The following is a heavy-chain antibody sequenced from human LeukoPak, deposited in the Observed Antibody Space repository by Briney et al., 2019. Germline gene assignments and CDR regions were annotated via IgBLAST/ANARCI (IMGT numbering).Heavy chain of an antibody. V-gene: IGHV3-30*18. CDR3: ANLLRWEPY. J-gene: IGHJ4*02. Sequence: GRSLRLSCAASGFTFSSYVMHWVRQAPGKGLEWVAVISYDGSNKYYADSVKGRFTISRDNSKNTLYLQMNSLRPEDTAVYYCANLLRWEPYWGQGTLVTVSS. D-gene: IGHD4-23*01. CDR2: ISYDGSNK. CDR1: GFTFSSYV.